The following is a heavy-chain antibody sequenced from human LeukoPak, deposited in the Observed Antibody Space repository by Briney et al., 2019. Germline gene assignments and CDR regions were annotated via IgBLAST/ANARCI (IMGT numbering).Heavy chain of an antibody. J-gene: IGHJ4*02. Sequence: GGSLRLSCAASGFTFDDSAMHWVRQAPGKGLEWVSGISWNSDSIGYADSVKGRFTISRDNAKNFLYLQMKSLRAEDTALYYCAKTPSNSYFPFDYWGQGTLVTVSS. V-gene: IGHV3-9*01. D-gene: IGHD6-13*01. CDR1: GFTFDDSA. CDR2: ISWNSDSI. CDR3: AKTPSNSYFPFDY.